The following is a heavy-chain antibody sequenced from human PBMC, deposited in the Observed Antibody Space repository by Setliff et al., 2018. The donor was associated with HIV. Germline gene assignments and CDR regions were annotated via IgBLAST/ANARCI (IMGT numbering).Heavy chain of an antibody. D-gene: IGHD3-10*01. V-gene: IGHV1-69*10. CDR2: IIPILGIA. CDR1: GGTFSSYA. CDR3: ATDPTSRAYGSGSFGWLDP. Sequence: SVKVSCKASGGTFSSYAISWVRQAPGQGLEWMGGIIPILGIANYAQNFQGRVTITRDTSAKIAYMELSSLTSEDTAVYYCATDPTSRAYGSGSFGWLDPWGQGTLVTVSS. J-gene: IGHJ5*02.